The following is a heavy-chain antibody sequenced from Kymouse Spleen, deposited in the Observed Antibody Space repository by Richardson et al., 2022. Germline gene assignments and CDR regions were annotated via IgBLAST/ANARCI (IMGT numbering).Heavy chain of an antibody. CDR1: GFTFSSYG. J-gene: IGHJ6*02. Sequence: QVQLVESGGGVVQPGRSLRLSCAASGFTFSSYGMHWVRQAPGKGLEWVAVISYDGSNKYYADSVKGRFTISRDNSKNTLYLQMNSLRAEDTAVYYCAKELELRSLYYYYGMDVWGQGTTVTVSS. V-gene: IGHV3-30*18. D-gene: IGHD1-7*01. CDR2: ISYDGSNK. CDR3: AKELELRSLYYYYGMDV.